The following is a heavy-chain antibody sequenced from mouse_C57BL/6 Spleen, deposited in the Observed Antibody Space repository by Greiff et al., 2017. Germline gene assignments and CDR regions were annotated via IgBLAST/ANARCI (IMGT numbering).Heavy chain of an antibody. CDR3: ARDYCNYVDFDY. J-gene: IGHJ2*01. Sequence: EVQLQQSGAELVKPGASVKLSCTASGFNIKDYYMHWVKQRTEQGLEWIGRIDPADGDTKYAPKFQGKATITADTSSNTAYLQLSSLTSEDTAVYYCARDYCNYVDFDYWGQGTTLTVSS. CDR1: GFNIKDYY. CDR2: IDPADGDT. V-gene: IGHV14-2*01. D-gene: IGHD2-1*01.